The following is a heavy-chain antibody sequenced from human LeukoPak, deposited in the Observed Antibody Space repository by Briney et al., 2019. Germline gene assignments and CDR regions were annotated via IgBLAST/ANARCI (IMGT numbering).Heavy chain of an antibody. CDR3: ARAYDFWSGPGGY. V-gene: IGHV3-30*02. J-gene: IGHJ4*02. D-gene: IGHD3-3*01. CDR1: GFTFSSYG. CDR2: ILYDGSNK. Sequence: GGSLRLSCAASGFTFSSYGMHWVRQAPGKGLEWVAFILYDGSNKYYADSVKGRFTISRDNSKNTLYLQMNSLRAEDTAVYYCARAYDFWSGPGGYWGQGTLVTVSS.